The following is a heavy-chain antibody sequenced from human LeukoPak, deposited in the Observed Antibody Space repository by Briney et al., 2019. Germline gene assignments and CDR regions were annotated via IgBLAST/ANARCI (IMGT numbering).Heavy chain of an antibody. D-gene: IGHD6-25*01. J-gene: IGHJ4*02. CDR3: AKDLAAATGGFDY. CDR2: ISGSGDST. V-gene: IGHV3-23*01. CDR1: GFTFSSYT. Sequence: PGGSLRLSCAASGFTFSSYTTHWVRQAPGKGLEWVSAISGSGDSTFYADSVRGRFTISRDNSKNTLYLQMNSLRAEDTAVYYCAKDLAAATGGFDYWGQGTLVTVSS.